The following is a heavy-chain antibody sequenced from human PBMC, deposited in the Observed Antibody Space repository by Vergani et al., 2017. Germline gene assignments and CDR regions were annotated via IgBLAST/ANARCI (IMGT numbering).Heavy chain of an antibody. Sequence: EVQLLESGGGLVQPGGSLRLSCAASGFTFSSYAMSWVRQAPGKGLEWVSAISGRGGSTYYADSVKGRFTISRDNSKNTLYLQMNSLRAEDTAVYYCARTGGGGWYVYWGQGTLVTVSS. CDR1: GFTFSSYA. CDR3: ARTGGGGWYVY. V-gene: IGHV3-23*01. D-gene: IGHD6-19*01. J-gene: IGHJ4*02. CDR2: ISGRGGST.